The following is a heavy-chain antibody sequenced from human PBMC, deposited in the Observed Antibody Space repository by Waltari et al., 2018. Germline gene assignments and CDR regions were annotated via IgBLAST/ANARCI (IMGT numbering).Heavy chain of an antibody. D-gene: IGHD6-13*01. CDR3: ARGIRGYSSSRLPAEYFQH. J-gene: IGHJ1*01. V-gene: IGHV1-18*01. CDR1: GYTFTSYV. CDR2: ISAYNGNT. Sequence: QVQLVQSGAEVKKPGASVKVSCKASGYTFTSYVISWVRQAPGQVLEWMGWISAYNGNTNYAQKLQGRVTMTTDTSTSTAYMELRSLRSDDTAVYYCARGIRGYSSSRLPAEYFQHWGQGTLVTVSS.